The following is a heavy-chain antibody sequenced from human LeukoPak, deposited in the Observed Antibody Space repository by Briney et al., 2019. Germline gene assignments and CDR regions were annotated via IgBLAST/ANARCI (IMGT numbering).Heavy chain of an antibody. Sequence: GGTLRLSCAASGFTFSSYGMSWVRQAPGKGLEWVSAISGSGGSTYYADSVKGRFTISRDNSKNTLYLQMNSLRAEDTAVYYCARDTDGYSSGWYNHYYYYHMDVWGKGTTVTVSS. CDR3: ARDTDGYSSGWYNHYYYYHMDV. J-gene: IGHJ6*03. CDR2: ISGSGGST. D-gene: IGHD6-19*01. V-gene: IGHV3-23*01. CDR1: GFTFSSYG.